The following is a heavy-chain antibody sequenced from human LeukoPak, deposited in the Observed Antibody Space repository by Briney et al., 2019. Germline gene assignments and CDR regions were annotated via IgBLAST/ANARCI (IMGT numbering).Heavy chain of an antibody. Sequence: SETLSLTCTVSGGSISSGGYYWSWTRQHPGKGLEWIGYIYYSGSTYYNPSLKSRVTISVDTSKNQFSLKLSSVTAADTAVYYCASGDCYSCFDYWGQGTLVTVSS. CDR3: ASGDCYSCFDY. CDR2: IYYSGST. V-gene: IGHV4-31*03. D-gene: IGHD2-21*02. J-gene: IGHJ4*02. CDR1: GGSISSGGYY.